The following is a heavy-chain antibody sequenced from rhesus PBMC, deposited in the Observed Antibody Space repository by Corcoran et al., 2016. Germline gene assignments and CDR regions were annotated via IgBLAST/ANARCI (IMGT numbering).Heavy chain of an antibody. V-gene: IGHV3S25*01. CDR3: AKDRAAAGYSYFDY. CDR2: INSGGSKT. Sequence: EVQLVESGGGLAKPGGSLRLSCAASGFTFSSYWMNWVRQAPGKGLEWVSAINSGGSKTYYAGSVKVRFTISRDNSKNTLSLQMNSLRGEDTAVYYCAKDRAAAGYSYFDYWGQGVLVTVSS. CDR1: GFTFSSYW. J-gene: IGHJ4*01. D-gene: IGHD6-25*01.